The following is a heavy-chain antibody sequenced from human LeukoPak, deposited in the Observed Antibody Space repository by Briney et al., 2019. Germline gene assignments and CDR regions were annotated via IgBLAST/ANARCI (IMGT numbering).Heavy chain of an antibody. CDR1: GYTFTSYA. V-gene: IGHV7-4-1*02. J-gene: IGHJ4*02. CDR3: ARDSHHYYDSSGYYPFDY. CDR2: INTNTGNP. D-gene: IGHD3-22*01. Sequence: ASVKVSCKASGYTFTSYAMHWVRQAPGQGLEWMGWINTNTGNPTYAQGFTGRFVFSLDTSVSTAYLQISSLKAEDTAVYYCARDSHHYYDSSGYYPFDYWGQGTLVTVSS.